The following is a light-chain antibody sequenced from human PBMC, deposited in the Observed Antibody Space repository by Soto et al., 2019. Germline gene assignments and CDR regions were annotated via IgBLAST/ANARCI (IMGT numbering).Light chain of an antibody. Sequence: EIVLTQSPATLSLSPGERATLSCRASQSVSSYLAWYQQKPGQAPRLLIYDASNRATGIPARFSGSGSGTDFTLTISSLELEDFAVYYCQQSSNWLFWTFCQGTKVDIK. J-gene: IGKJ1*01. CDR2: DAS. CDR3: QQSSNWLFWT. CDR1: QSVSSY. V-gene: IGKV3-11*01.